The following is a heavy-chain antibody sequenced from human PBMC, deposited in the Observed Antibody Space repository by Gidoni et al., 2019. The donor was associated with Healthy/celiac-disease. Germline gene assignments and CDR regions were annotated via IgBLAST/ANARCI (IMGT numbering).Heavy chain of an antibody. Sequence: QLQLQESCPRLVKPSGTLSLTCAVSVGSISSSNWWSWVRQTPGKGLEWIGEIYHSGSTNYNPALKSRVTISVDKSKNQFSLKMSSVTAADTAVYYCARDPGNRPTGVGSSLFDYWGQGTLVTVSS. CDR1: VGSISSSNW. CDR3: ARDPGNRPTGVGSSLFDY. CDR2: IYHSGST. D-gene: IGHD6-6*01. V-gene: IGHV4-4*02. J-gene: IGHJ4*02.